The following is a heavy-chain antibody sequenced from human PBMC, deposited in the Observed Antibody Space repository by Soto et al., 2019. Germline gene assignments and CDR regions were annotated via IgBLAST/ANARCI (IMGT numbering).Heavy chain of an antibody. V-gene: IGHV1-18*01. CDR2: ISAYNGNT. D-gene: IGHD3-10*01. CDR1: GYTFTSYG. J-gene: IGHJ6*02. Sequence: QVQLVQSGAEVKKPGASVKVSCKASGYTFTSYGISWVRQAPGQGLEWMGWISAYNGNTNYAQKLQGRVTMTTDTSTSTAYMELRSLRSDDSAVYYCARNGPYYYGSGSYYIGYYYYGMDVWGQGTTVTVSS. CDR3: ARNGPYYYGSGSYYIGYYYYGMDV.